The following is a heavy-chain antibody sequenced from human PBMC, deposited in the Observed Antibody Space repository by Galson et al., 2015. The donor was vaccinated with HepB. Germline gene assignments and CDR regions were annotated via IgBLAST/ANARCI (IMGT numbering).Heavy chain of an antibody. V-gene: IGHV1-69*06. D-gene: IGHD2-2*01. J-gene: IGHJ6*02. Sequence: SVKVSCKASGGTFSSYAISWVRQAPGQGLEWMGGIIPIFGTANYAQKFQGRVTITADKSTSTAYMELSSLRSEDTAVYYCARRSSRYCSSTSCPHGYYYYGMDVWGQGTTVTVSS. CDR3: ARRSSRYCSSTSCPHGYYYYGMDV. CDR2: IIPIFGTA. CDR1: GGTFSSYA.